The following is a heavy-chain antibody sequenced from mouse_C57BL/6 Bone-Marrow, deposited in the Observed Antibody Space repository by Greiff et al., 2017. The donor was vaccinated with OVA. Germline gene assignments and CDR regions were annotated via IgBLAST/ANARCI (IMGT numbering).Heavy chain of an antibody. Sequence: QVQLQQPGAELVKPGASVKMSCKASGYTFTSYWITWVKQRPGQGLEWIGDIYPGSGSTNYNEKFKSKATLTVDTSSSTAYMQLSSLTSEDSAVYYCARCDGYLYYDAMDYWGQGTSVTVSS. J-gene: IGHJ4*01. D-gene: IGHD2-3*01. CDR2: IYPGSGST. CDR1: GYTFTSYW. CDR3: ARCDGYLYYDAMDY. V-gene: IGHV1-55*01.